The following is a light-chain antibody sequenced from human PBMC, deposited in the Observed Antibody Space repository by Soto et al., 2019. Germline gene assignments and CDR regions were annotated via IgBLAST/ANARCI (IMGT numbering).Light chain of an antibody. CDR2: AAS. V-gene: IGKV1-12*01. CDR1: QGISSW. Sequence: DIQMTQSPSSVSASVGDRVTITCRASQGISSWLAWYQQKPGKAPNLLIYAASSLQGGVPSRFSGCRSGTDFTLTISSLQPEDSATYYGEQAKSFPLAFGGGTKVEIK. J-gene: IGKJ4*01. CDR3: EQAKSFPLA.